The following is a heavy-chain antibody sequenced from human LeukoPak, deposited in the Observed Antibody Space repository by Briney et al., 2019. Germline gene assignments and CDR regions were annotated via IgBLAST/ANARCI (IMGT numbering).Heavy chain of an antibody. J-gene: IGHJ4*02. Sequence: ASVKVSCKASGFSFTTVGITWVRQAPGQGLEWMGWTSTYSGNTNYAQKFQGRVTMTTETSTTTAYMELRSLRSDDTAVYYCARGHDSSSYLFYWGQGTLVTVSS. D-gene: IGHD3-22*01. CDR3: ARGHDSSSYLFY. CDR1: GFSFTTVG. CDR2: TSTYSGNT. V-gene: IGHV1-18*01.